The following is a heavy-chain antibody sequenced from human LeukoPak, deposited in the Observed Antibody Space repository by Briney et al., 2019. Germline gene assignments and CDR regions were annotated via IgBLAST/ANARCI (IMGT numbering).Heavy chain of an antibody. D-gene: IGHD3-10*01. CDR2: IYSGGST. J-gene: IGHJ5*02. CDR3: AAGFGELT. V-gene: IGHV3-53*01. Sequence: GGSLRLSCAASGFTFSSSNMNWVRQAPGKGLEWVSVIYSGGSTYYADSVKGRFTISRDNSKNTLYLQMNSLRAEDTAVYYCAAGFGELTWGQGTLVTVSS. CDR1: GFTFSSSN.